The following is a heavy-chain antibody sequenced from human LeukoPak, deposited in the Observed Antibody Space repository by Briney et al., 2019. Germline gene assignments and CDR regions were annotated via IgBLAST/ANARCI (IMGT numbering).Heavy chain of an antibody. CDR2: IYHSGST. CDR1: GGSISSGGYS. D-gene: IGHD3-10*01. Sequence: PSQTLSLTCAVSGGSISSGGYSWSWIRQPPGKGLEWIGYIYHSGSTYYNPSLKSRVTISVDRSKNQFSLKLSSVTAADTAVYYCAGEVLDYYGSGSYSYYLDYWGQGTLVTVSS. J-gene: IGHJ4*02. CDR3: AGEVLDYYGSGSYSYYLDY. V-gene: IGHV4-30-2*01.